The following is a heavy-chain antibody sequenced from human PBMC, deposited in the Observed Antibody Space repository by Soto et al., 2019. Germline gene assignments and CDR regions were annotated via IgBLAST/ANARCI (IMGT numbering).Heavy chain of an antibody. V-gene: IGHV4-39*01. Sequence: QLQLQESGPGLVKPSETLSLTCTVSGGSISSSSYYWGWIRQPPGKGLEWIGSIYYSGSTYYNPSLKSRVTISVDTSKNQFSLKLSSVTAADTAVYYCARPPYSSGSWFDPWGQGTLVTVSS. J-gene: IGHJ5*02. CDR2: IYYSGST. D-gene: IGHD6-19*01. CDR3: ARPPYSSGSWFDP. CDR1: GGSISSSSYY.